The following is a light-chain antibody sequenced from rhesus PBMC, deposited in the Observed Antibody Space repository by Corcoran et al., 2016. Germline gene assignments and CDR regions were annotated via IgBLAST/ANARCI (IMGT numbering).Light chain of an antibody. V-gene: IGKV1-66*01. CDR3: QQYSNSPFT. CDR2: YAA. J-gene: IGKJ3*01. Sequence: DIQMTQSPSSLSASVGDRVTITCRASQDINHYLSWYQQKPGKAPKPLFNYAASLEPGVPSRLSGSGSRTDYTLNVISLQPEDTATYYCQQYSNSPFTFGPGTKLDIK. CDR1: QDINHY.